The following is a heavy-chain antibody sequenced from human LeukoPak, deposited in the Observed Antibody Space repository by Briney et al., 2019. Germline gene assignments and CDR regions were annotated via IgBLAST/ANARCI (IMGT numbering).Heavy chain of an antibody. Sequence: SETLSLTCTVSGGSISSYCWSWIRQPPEKGLEWIGYIYYSGSTNYNPSLKSRVTISGDTSKNQFSLKLSSVTAADTAVYYCARRRSSSSGDFDYWGQGTLVTVSS. V-gene: IGHV4-59*08. CDR3: ARRRSSSSGDFDY. J-gene: IGHJ4*02. CDR1: GGSISSYC. D-gene: IGHD6-6*01. CDR2: IYYSGST.